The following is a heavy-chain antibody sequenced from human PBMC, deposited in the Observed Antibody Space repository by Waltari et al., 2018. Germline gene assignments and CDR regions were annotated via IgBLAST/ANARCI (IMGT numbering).Heavy chain of an antibody. CDR1: GGTFSSYA. V-gene: IGHV1-69*05. Sequence: QVQLVQSGAEVKKPGSSVKVSCKASGGTFSSYAISWVRQAPGQGLEWMGGIIPILGTANYAQKCQGRVTITTDESTSTAYMELSSLRSEDTAVYYCARVVSRRGGRWLQLGGGFDYWGQGTLVTVSS. CDR2: IIPILGTA. CDR3: ARVVSRRGGRWLQLGGGFDY. D-gene: IGHD5-12*01. J-gene: IGHJ4*02.